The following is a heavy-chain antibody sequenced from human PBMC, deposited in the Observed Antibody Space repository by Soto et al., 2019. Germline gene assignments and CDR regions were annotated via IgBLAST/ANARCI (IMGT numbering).Heavy chain of an antibody. CDR3: ARSRRYFFSKQCDTVWSAP. V-gene: IGHV4-31*03. CDR2: ISASGNT. J-gene: IGHJ5*02. Sequence: SETLSLTCTVSGGPFIRGAYYWSCIREYPGKGLEWIGYISASGNTYYTPSIKSRITISLDTSRNPVSLQLSSMTAADTAGYDCARSRRYFFSKQCDTVWSAPGGQGTLVTVSS. D-gene: IGHD2-2*02. CDR1: GGPFIRGAYY.